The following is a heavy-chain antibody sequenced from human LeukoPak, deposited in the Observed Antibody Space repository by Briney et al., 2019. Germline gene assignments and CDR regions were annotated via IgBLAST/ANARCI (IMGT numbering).Heavy chain of an antibody. CDR2: IIPILGIA. J-gene: IGHJ4*02. Sequence: GASVKVSCKASGGTFSSYAISWVRQAPGQGLEWMGRIIPILGIANYAQKFQGRVTITADKSTSTAYMELGSLRSEDTAVYYCARDSTRRDGYNAYWGQGTLVTVSS. D-gene: IGHD5-12*01. CDR1: GGTFSSYA. V-gene: IGHV1-69*04. CDR3: ARDSTRRDGYNAY.